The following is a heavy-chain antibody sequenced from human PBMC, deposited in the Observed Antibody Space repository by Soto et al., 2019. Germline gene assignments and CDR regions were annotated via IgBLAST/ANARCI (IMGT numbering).Heavy chain of an antibody. J-gene: IGHJ4*02. CDR3: VKDRLRHCTSTTGYLLDY. CDR2: IDINGQIT. Sequence: GGSLRLSCSASGFPFSDYTMHLVRQTSEKRLEYISIIDINGQITDYAESVKGRFAISRDNSKNTLYLQMTSLRTDDTAVYYCVKDRLRHCTSTTGYLLDYWGKGNTVTVSS. D-gene: IGHD2-2*01. V-gene: IGHV3-64D*06. CDR1: GFPFSDYT.